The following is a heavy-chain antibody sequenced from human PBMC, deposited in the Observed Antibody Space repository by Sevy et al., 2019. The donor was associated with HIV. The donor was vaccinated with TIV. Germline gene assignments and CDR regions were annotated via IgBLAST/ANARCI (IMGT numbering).Heavy chain of an antibody. CDR1: GGTFSSYA. CDR2: IVPIFGTA. CDR3: ARVPFYGDYDNYYFFGMDV. V-gene: IGHV1-69*13. J-gene: IGHJ6*02. D-gene: IGHD4-17*01. Sequence: ASVKVSCKASGGTFSSYAICWVRQAPGQGLEWMGRIVPIFGTANFAQKFQGRVTITADESTSTAYMELSSLRSEDTAVYYCARVPFYGDYDNYYFFGMDVWGQGTTVTVSS.